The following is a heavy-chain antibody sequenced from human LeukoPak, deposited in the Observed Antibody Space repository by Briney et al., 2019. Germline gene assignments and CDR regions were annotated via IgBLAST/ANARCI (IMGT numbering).Heavy chain of an antibody. J-gene: IGHJ6*03. CDR2: ISAYNGNT. CDR1: GYTFTSYG. CDR3: ARLEQYGYLHYYYYYYMDV. D-gene: IGHD5-18*01. V-gene: IGHV1-18*01. Sequence: ASVKVPCKASGYTFTSYGISWVRQAPGQGLEWMGWISAYNGNTNYAQKLQGRVTMTTDTSTSTAYMELRSLRSDDTAVYYCARLEQYGYLHYYYYYYMDVWGKGTTVNVSS.